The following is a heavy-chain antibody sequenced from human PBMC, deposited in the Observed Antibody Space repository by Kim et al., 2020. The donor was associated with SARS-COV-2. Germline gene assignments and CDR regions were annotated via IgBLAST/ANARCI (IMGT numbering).Heavy chain of an antibody. V-gene: IGHV1-2*06. J-gene: IGHJ2*01. D-gene: IGHD2-21*02. Sequence: ASVKVSCKASGYIFSGYWIHWVRQAPGQGLQWMGRINPDFGGTNYAQKFQGRVTMARDTSINTPYMELSRLTSDDTAIYYCAKAMCSGGDCSHWGDFD. CDR2: INPDFGGT. CDR3: AKAMCSGGDCSHWGDFD. CDR1: GYIFSGYW.